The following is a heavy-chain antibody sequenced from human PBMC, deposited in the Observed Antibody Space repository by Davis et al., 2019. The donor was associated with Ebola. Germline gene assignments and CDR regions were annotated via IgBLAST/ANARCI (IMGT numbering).Heavy chain of an antibody. CDR1: GFTFSNYW. J-gene: IGHJ4*02. Sequence: PGGSLRLSCAACGFTFSNYWMNWVRQAPGKGLEWIGQIKEDGSQQYYLDSLKGRFTISRDNAKNSLYLQMNSLRAEDTAVYYCARDRGWLAHDYGGRGTLVTVSS. CDR3: ARDRGWLAHDY. D-gene: IGHD3-22*01. CDR2: IKEDGSQQ. V-gene: IGHV3-7*01.